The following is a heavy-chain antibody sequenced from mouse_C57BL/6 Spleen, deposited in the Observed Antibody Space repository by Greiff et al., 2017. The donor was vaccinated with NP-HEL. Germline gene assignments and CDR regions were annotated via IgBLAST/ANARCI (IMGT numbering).Heavy chain of an antibody. CDR3: TTDYGNYVRGYFDY. Sequence: EVKVEESGAELVRPGASVKLSCTASGFNIKDDYMHWVKQRPEQGLEWIGWIDPENGDTEYASKFQGKATITADTSSNTAYLQLSSLTSEDTAVYYCTTDYGNYVRGYFDYWGQGTTLTVSS. CDR2: IDPENGDT. V-gene: IGHV14-4*01. J-gene: IGHJ2*01. D-gene: IGHD2-1*01. CDR1: GFNIKDDY.